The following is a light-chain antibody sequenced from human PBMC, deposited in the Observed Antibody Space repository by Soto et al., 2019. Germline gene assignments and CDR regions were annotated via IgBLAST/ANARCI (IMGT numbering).Light chain of an antibody. CDR3: SSYTASVAPYV. CDR2: EVT. V-gene: IGLV2-14*01. J-gene: IGLJ1*01. Sequence: QSVLTQPASVSGSPGQSITISCSGSSSDVGNGYDSVSCYQQHPGKASKLIIYEVTSRPSGVSSRFSGSKSGNTDSLTISGLQAEDEADYYCSSYTASVAPYVFGTGTKVTVL. CDR1: SSDVGNGYDS.